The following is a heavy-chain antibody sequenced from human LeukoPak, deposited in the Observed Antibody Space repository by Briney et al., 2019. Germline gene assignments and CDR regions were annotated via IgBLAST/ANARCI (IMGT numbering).Heavy chain of an antibody. CDR1: GFTFSSYA. V-gene: IGHV3-23*01. J-gene: IGHJ4*02. CDR2: ISGSGGST. Sequence: GSLRLSCAASGFTFSSYAMSWVRQAPGKGLEWVSAISGSGGSTYYADSVKGRFTISRDNSKNTLYLQMNSLRAEDTAVYYCAKDPYCSGGSCYTYYFDYWGRGTLVTVSS. D-gene: IGHD2-15*01. CDR3: AKDPYCSGGSCYTYYFDY.